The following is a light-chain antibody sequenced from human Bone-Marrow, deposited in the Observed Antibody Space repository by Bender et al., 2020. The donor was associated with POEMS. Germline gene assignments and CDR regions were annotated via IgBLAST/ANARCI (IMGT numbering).Light chain of an antibody. J-gene: IGLJ2*01. CDR3: VTWDDSLSVVI. V-gene: IGLV1-51*01. Sequence: QSVLTQPPSVSAAPGQKVTISCSGSTSDIGNNYVSWYQRVPKTAPKLLIYDNYKRPSGIPDRFSGSKSGTSATLGITGLQTGDEADYYCVTWDDSLSVVIFGGGTKVTVL. CDR1: TSDIGNNY. CDR2: DNY.